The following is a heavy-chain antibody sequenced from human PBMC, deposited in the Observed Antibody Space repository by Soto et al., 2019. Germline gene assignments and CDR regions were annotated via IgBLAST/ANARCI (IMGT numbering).Heavy chain of an antibody. D-gene: IGHD4-17*01. Sequence: ASVKVSCKASGYTFTGDYIHWGRQAPGQGIEWMGWINPNSGETRYAQKFQGWVTMTRDTSISTAYMELSRLRSDDTAVYFCARDPDYYGGSPSFDYWRQRTLVTVSS. CDR1: GYTFTGDY. V-gene: IGHV1-2*04. J-gene: IGHJ4*02. CDR2: INPNSGET. CDR3: ARDPDYYGGSPSFDY.